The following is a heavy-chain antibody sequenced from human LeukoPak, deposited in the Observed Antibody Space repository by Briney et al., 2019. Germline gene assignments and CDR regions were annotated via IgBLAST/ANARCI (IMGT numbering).Heavy chain of an antibody. J-gene: IGHJ4*02. CDR3: ARGLRDDFWSGYFDY. D-gene: IGHD3-3*01. CDR1: GFTFSSYA. Sequence: GGSLRLSCAASGFTFSSYAMHWVRQAPGKGLEWVAVISYDGSNKYYADSVKGRFTISRDNSKNTLYLQMNSLRAEDTAVYYCARGLRDDFWSGYFDYWGQGTLVTVSS. CDR2: ISYDGSNK. V-gene: IGHV3-30-3*01.